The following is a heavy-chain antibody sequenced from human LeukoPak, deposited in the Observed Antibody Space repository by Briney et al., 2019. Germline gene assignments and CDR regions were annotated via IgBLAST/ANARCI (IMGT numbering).Heavy chain of an antibody. Sequence: GGSLRLSCAASGFTFSRYSMNWVRQAPGKGLEWVSYISSSSSTIYYADFVKGRFTISRDNAKNSLYLQMNSLRAEDTAVYYCARMYYGSGSYPYFDYWGQGTLVTVSS. CDR3: ARMYYGSGSYPYFDY. CDR1: GFTFSRYS. J-gene: IGHJ4*02. D-gene: IGHD3-10*01. V-gene: IGHV3-48*01. CDR2: ISSSSSTI.